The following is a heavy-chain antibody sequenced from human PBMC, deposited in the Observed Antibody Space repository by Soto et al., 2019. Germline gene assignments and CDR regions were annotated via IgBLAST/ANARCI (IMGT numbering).Heavy chain of an antibody. CDR2: IYYIGST. CDR3: ARVYNNAFDI. Sequence: SETLSLTCTFSCVSIISGGFYWSWIRQHPGKGLEWIGYIYYIGSTYYDPSLKSRVTMSLDTSENQFSLKLSSVTAADTAVYYCARVYNNAFDIWGQGTMVTVS. D-gene: IGHD3-10*01. CDR1: CVSIISGGFY. V-gene: IGHV4-31*03. J-gene: IGHJ3*02.